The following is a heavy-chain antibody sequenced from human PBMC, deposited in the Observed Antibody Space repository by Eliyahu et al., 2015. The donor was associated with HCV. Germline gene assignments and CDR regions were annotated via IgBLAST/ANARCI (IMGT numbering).Heavy chain of an antibody. CDR3: ASGGGGIAVTGTGGWFDP. D-gene: IGHD6-19*01. Sequence: QVQLQESGPGLVKPSETLSLTCTVSGGSXTXYXWAWIRQPPGKGLEWIGYIHYSGSTNYNPSLKSRVTISVDTSKNQFSLNLTSVTAADTAMYYCASGGGGIAVTGTGGWFDPWGQGTLVTVSS. CDR2: IHYSGST. V-gene: IGHV4-59*01. CDR1: GGSXTXYX. J-gene: IGHJ5*02.